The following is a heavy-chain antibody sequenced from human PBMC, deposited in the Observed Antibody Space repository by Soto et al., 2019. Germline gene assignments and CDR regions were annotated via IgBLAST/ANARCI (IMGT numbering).Heavy chain of an antibody. D-gene: IGHD2-15*01. CDR2: ISYDGSNK. CDR3: ANPIHPGYCSGGSCYSAFDI. CDR1: GFTFSSYA. J-gene: IGHJ3*02. V-gene: IGHV3-30-3*01. Sequence: QVQLVESGGGVVQPGRSLRLSCAASGFTFSSYAMHWVRQAPGKGREWVAVISYDGSNKYYADSVKGRFTISRDNSKNTLYLQMNSLRAEDTAVYYCANPIHPGYCSGGSCYSAFDIWGQGTMVTVSS.